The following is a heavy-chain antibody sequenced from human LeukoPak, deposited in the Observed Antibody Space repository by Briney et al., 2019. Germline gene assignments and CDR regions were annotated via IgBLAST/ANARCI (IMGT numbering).Heavy chain of an antibody. CDR2: ISGVGSNT. D-gene: IGHD2-21*01. J-gene: IGHJ4*02. Sequence: GGSLRLSCAASGFTFSNYAMTWVHQAPGKGLEWVSVISGVGSNTDYADSVKGRFTISRDNSKNTLYVQMNSLRAEDTAVYYCARENSQAYDYWGQGTLVTVSS. V-gene: IGHV3-23*01. CDR1: GFTFSNYA. CDR3: ARENSQAYDY.